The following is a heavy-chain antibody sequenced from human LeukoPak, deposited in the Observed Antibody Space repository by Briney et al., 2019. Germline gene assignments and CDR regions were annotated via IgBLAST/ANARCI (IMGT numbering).Heavy chain of an antibody. J-gene: IGHJ3*02. CDR1: GYTFTGYY. V-gene: IGHV1-2*06. Sequence: ASVKVSCKASGYTFTGYYIHWVRQAPGRGLEWMGRINPNSAGTQYAQKFQGRVTMTRDTSISTAYMELSRLISDDTAVYYCAREGDIFDIWGQGTMVTVSS. CDR3: AREGDIFDI. CDR2: INPNSAGT.